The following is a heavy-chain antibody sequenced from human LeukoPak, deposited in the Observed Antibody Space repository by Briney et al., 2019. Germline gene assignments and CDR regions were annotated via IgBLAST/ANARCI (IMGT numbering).Heavy chain of an antibody. D-gene: IGHD3-10*01. Sequence: ASVKVSCKASGYTFSTYAMNWVRQAPGQGLEWVGWINTNTGNPTYAQGFTGRFVFSLDTSVSTAYLQINSLKAEDTAVYFCARGRHGWARGVDYWGQGTLVTVSS. V-gene: IGHV7-4-1*02. CDR2: INTNTGNP. J-gene: IGHJ4*02. CDR1: GYTFSTYA. CDR3: ARGRHGWARGVDY.